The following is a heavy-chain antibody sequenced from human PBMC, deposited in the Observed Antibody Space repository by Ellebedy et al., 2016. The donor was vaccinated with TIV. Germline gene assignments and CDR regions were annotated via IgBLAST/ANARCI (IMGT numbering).Heavy chain of an antibody. CDR3: ARRWRDYSSSGFDP. J-gene: IGHJ5*02. CDR2: IHYSGSA. D-gene: IGHD6-6*01. V-gene: IGHV4-59*08. CDR1: GGSISTYY. Sequence: SETLSLXCTVSGGSISTYYWSWIRQPPGKGLEWIGYIHYSGSADYNPSLKSRVTMSVDTSKNQVSLKLSSVTAADTAMYYCARRWRDYSSSGFDPWGQGTLVTVSS.